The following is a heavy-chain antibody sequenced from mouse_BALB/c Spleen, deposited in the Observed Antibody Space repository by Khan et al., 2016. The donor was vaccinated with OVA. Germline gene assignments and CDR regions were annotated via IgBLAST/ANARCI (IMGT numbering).Heavy chain of an antibody. V-gene: IGHV2-6-1*01. Sequence: QVQLKESGPGLVAPSQSLSITCTISGFSLTSYGVHWVRQPPGKGLEWLVVIWSDGSTTYNSALYSSLSISKDNSKSQVFLKMNSLQTDNTAKYYCARHDGYAHYYAMDYWGQGTSVTVSS. CDR3: ARHDGYAHYYAMDY. CDR1: GFSLTSYG. J-gene: IGHJ4*01. CDR2: IWSDGST. D-gene: IGHD2-3*01.